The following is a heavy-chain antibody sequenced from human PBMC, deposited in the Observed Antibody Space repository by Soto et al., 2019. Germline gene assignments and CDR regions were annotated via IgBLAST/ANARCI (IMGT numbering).Heavy chain of an antibody. CDR3: ARVCGGDCHYGMDV. CDR1: GGSISSGGYY. V-gene: IGHV4-31*03. D-gene: IGHD2-21*02. Sequence: QVQLQESGPGLVKPSQTLSLTCTVSGGSISSGGYYWSWIRQHPGKGLEWIGYIYYSGSTYYNPSLKRRVTISVDTSKNQFSLKLSSVTAADTAVYYCARVCGGDCHYGMDVWGQGTTVTVYS. J-gene: IGHJ6*02. CDR2: IYYSGST.